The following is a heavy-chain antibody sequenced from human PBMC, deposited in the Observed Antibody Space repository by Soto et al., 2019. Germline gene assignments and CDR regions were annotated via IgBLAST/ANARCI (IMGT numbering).Heavy chain of an antibody. V-gene: IGHV4-4*02. J-gene: IGHJ4*02. CDR1: GGSISNGNW. D-gene: IGHD5-18*01. CDR2: IYHTGNT. Sequence: VQLQESGPGLVKPSGTLSLTCAVSGGSISNGNWCSWVRQPPGKGLDWIGEIYHTGNTNDNPSLKSRVTISVDKSKNQFSLRLNSVTAADTAVYYCASHRGNTYGPYDYWGQGTLVTVSS. CDR3: ASHRGNTYGPYDY.